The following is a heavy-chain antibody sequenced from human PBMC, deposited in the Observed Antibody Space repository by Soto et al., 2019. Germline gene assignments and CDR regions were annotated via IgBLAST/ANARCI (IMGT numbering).Heavy chain of an antibody. D-gene: IGHD3-10*01. CDR2: IIPMFDTP. Sequence: SVKVSCKSSGAAFSNYAISWVRQAPGRGLEWMGDIIPMFDTPNYAQKFQGRVSLTADEPSTTAYMELSSLTSDDTAVYYCTSPRPRSAEFYGVDVWGQGTTVTVSS. J-gene: IGHJ6*02. CDR1: GAAFSNYA. V-gene: IGHV1-69*13. CDR3: TSPRPRSAEFYGVDV.